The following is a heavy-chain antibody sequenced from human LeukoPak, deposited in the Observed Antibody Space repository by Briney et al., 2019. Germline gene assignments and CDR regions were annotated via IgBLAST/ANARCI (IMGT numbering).Heavy chain of an antibody. D-gene: IGHD6-19*01. Sequence: SETLSLTCTVSGGSISSGGYYWSWIRQHPGKGLEWIGYIYYSGSTYYNPSLKSRVTISVDTSKNQFSLKLCSVTAADTAVYYCAGAVAGYFDYWGQGTLVTVSS. CDR3: AGAVAGYFDY. J-gene: IGHJ4*02. CDR1: GGSISSGGYY. V-gene: IGHV4-31*03. CDR2: IYYSGST.